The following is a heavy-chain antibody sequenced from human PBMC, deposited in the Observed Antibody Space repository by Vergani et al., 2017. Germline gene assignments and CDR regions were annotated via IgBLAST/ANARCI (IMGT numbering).Heavy chain of an antibody. CDR3: ARLPDNCSGGSCYPY. Sequence: QVQLQESGPGLVKPSETLSLTCTVSGGSISSYYWSWIRQPPGKGLEWIGYIYYSGSTNYNPSLKSRVTISVDTSKNQFSLKLSSVTAADTAVYYCARLPDNCSGGSCYPYWGQGTLVTVSS. CDR2: IYYSGST. D-gene: IGHD2-15*01. V-gene: IGHV4-59*01. CDR1: GGSISSYY. J-gene: IGHJ4*02.